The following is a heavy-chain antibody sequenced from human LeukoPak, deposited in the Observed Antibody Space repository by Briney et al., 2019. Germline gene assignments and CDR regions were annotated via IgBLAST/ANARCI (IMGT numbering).Heavy chain of an antibody. V-gene: IGHV4-34*01. J-gene: IGHJ5*02. CDR3: ARGLISSSWRNNWFDP. D-gene: IGHD6-13*01. CDR1: GGSFSGYY. Sequence: SETLSLTCAVYGGSFSGYYWSWIRQPPGKGLEWIGEINHSGSTNYNPSLKSRVTISVDTSKNQSSLKLSSVTAADTAVYYCARGLISSSWRNNWFDPWGQGILVTVSS. CDR2: INHSGST.